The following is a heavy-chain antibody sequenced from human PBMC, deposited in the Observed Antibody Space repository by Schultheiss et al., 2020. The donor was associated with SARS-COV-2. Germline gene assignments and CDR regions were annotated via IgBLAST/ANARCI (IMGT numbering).Heavy chain of an antibody. V-gene: IGHV4-34*01. CDR3: ARGVAFDY. J-gene: IGHJ4*02. D-gene: IGHD2-15*01. CDR1: RGSFSGYY. Sequence: SETLSLTCAVYRGSFSGYYWSWVRQPPGKGLEWIGEINHRGGTNYNPSLNSRASISIDTSKNQFSLRLTSVTAADTAVYYCARGVAFDYWGQGTLVTVSS. CDR2: INHRGGT.